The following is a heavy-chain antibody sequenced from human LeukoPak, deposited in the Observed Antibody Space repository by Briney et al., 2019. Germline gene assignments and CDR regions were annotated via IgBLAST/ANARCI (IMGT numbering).Heavy chain of an antibody. J-gene: IGHJ6*02. V-gene: IGHV4-34*01. D-gene: IGHD4-17*01. CDR1: GGSFSGYY. Sequence: SETLSLTCAVYGGSFSGYYWSWIRQPPGKGLEWIGEINHSGSTNYNPSLKSRVTISVDTSKNQFSLKLSSVTAADTAVYYCARGRTVHYYYYYYGMDVWGQGTTVTVSS. CDR3: ARGRTVHYYYYYYGMDV. CDR2: INHSGST.